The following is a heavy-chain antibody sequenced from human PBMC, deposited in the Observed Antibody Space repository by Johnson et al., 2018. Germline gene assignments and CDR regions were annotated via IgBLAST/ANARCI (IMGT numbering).Heavy chain of an antibody. CDR3: AKAHRRYTSYYYSDMDV. D-gene: IGHD5-18*01. Sequence: QVQLVESGGGVVQPGRSLRLSCAASGFTFSTYGMHWVRQAPGKGLDWVAVISYDENYKYYADSVKGRFTISRDNSKKTPYLLMNSLRAEDTAFYYCAKAHRRYTSYYYSDMDVWGKGTTVTVSS. V-gene: IGHV3-30*18. CDR1: GFTFSTYG. J-gene: IGHJ6*03. CDR2: ISYDENYK.